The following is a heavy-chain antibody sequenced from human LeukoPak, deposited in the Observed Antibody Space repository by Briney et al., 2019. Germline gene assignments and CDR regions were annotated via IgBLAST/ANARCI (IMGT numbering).Heavy chain of an antibody. CDR3: VTKGEVTLLTKNAFDK. Sequence: GGSLRLSCAASGFTFSSYAMHWVRQAPGKGLEWVAVISYDGSNKYYADSVKGRFTISRDNSKNTLYLQMNSLRAEDTAIYYCVTKGEVTLLTKNAFDKWGQGTMVTVSS. D-gene: IGHD2-21*02. J-gene: IGHJ3*02. CDR1: GFTFSSYA. CDR2: ISYDGSNK. V-gene: IGHV3-30*04.